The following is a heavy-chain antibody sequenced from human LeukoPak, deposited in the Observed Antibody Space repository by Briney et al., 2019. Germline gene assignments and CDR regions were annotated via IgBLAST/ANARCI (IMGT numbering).Heavy chain of an antibody. CDR2: ISSSGSTI. V-gene: IGHV3-48*04. J-gene: IGHJ4*02. CDR1: GFTFSSYS. CDR3: ARDRSYYYDSSGTIGY. Sequence: GGSLRLSCAASGFTFSSYSMNWVRQAPGKGLEWVSYISSSGSTIYYADSVKGRFTISRDNAKNSLYLQMNSLRAEDTAVYYCARDRSYYYDSSGTIGYWGQGTLVTVPS. D-gene: IGHD3-22*01.